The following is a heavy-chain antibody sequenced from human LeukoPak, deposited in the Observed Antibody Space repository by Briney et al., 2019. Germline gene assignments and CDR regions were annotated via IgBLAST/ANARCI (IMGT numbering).Heavy chain of an antibody. CDR3: ARDSFEGTYYFDS. Sequence: SETLSLTCAVSGYSISTAYHWGWIRQPPGKGLEWIGTIYHSGNTYYNPSLKSRVTISVDTSKNQFSLKLRSATAADTAVYYCARDSFEGTYYFDSWGPGTLVTVSS. D-gene: IGHD3-16*01. CDR2: IYHSGNT. V-gene: IGHV4-38-2*02. CDR1: GYSISTAYH. J-gene: IGHJ4*02.